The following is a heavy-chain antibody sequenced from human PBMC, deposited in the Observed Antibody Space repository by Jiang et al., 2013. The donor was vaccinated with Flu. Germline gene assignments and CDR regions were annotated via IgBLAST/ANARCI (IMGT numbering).Heavy chain of an antibody. J-gene: IGHJ5*02. CDR1: GYTLTELS. CDR3: ASTGYSSGWLNWFDP. V-gene: IGHV1-24*01. CDR2: FDPEDGET. Sequence: SGAEVKKPGASVKVSCKVSGYTLTELSMHWVRLAPGKGLEWMGGFDPEDGETIYAQKFQGRVTMTEDTSTDTAYMELSSLRSEDTAVYYCASTGYSSGWLNWFDPWGQGTLVTVSS. D-gene: IGHD6-19*01.